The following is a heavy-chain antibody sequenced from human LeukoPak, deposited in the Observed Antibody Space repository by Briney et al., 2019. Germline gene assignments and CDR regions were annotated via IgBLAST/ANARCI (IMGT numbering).Heavy chain of an antibody. Sequence: SVKVSCKASGGTFSSYAISWVRQAPGQGLEWMGGIIPIFGTANYAQKFQGRVTITADESTSTAYMELSSLRSEDTAVYYCARGILYNWTPKQNYYYYYGMDVWGQGTTVTVSS. CDR3: ARGILYNWTPKQNYYYYYGMDV. V-gene: IGHV1-69*13. D-gene: IGHD1-20*01. CDR2: IIPIFGTA. J-gene: IGHJ6*02. CDR1: GGTFSSYA.